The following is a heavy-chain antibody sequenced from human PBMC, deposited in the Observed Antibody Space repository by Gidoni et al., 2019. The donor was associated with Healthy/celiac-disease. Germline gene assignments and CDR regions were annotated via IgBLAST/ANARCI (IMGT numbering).Heavy chain of an antibody. CDR2: INHSGST. D-gene: IGHD3-10*01. V-gene: IGHV4-34*01. J-gene: IGHJ4*02. Sequence: QVQLQQWGAGLLKPSETLSLTCAVYGGSFSGYYWSWIRQPPGKGLEWIGEINHSGSTNYNPSLKSRVTISVDTSKNQFSLKLSSVTAADTAVYYCARGAPRAYYYGSGRHDLARRPIFDYWGQGTLVTVSS. CDR3: ARGAPRAYYYGSGRHDLARRPIFDY. CDR1: GGSFSGYY.